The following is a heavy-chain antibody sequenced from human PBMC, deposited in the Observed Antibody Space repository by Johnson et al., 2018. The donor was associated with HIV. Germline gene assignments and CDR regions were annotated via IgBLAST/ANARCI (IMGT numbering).Heavy chain of an antibody. CDR3: ARGDGSGSTGAFDI. V-gene: IGHV3-20*01. CDR2: INWNGGSI. J-gene: IGHJ3*02. Sequence: VRLVESGGGVVRPGGSLRLSCAASGFTFDDYGMSWVRQAPGKGLEWVSGINWNGGSIGYGDSVKGRFTISRDNAKNSLYLQMNSLRDEDTALYPCARGDGSGSTGAFDIWGQGTMVTVSS. CDR1: GFTFDDYG. D-gene: IGHD3-10*01.